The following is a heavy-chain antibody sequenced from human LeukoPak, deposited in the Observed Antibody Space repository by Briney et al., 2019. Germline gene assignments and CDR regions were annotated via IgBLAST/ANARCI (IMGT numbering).Heavy chain of an antibody. D-gene: IGHD2-2*01. Sequence: GGSLRLSCAASGFTFSSYAMSWVRQAPGKGLEWVSAISGSGGSTYYADSVKSRFTISRDNAKNSLYLQMNSLRSDDTAVYYCARVGVEGASCYDYWGQGTLVTVSS. CDR3: ARVGVEGASCYDY. CDR2: ISGSGGST. V-gene: IGHV3-23*01. J-gene: IGHJ4*02. CDR1: GFTFSSYA.